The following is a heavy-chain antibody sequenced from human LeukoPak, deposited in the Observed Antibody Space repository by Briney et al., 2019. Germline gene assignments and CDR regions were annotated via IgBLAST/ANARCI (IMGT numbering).Heavy chain of an antibody. J-gene: IGHJ4*02. Sequence: SETLSLTCAVYGGSFSGYYWSWIRQPPGKGLEWIGEINHSGSTNYNPSLESRVTISVDTSKNQFSLKLSSVTAADTAVYYCARVVDYWGQGTLVTVSS. CDR3: ARVVDY. V-gene: IGHV4-34*01. CDR1: GGSFSGYY. CDR2: INHSGST.